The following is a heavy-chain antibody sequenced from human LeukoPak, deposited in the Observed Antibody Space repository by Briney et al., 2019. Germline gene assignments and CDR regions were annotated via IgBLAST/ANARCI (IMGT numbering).Heavy chain of an antibody. CDR3: ARDTLNGPFVISLDY. CDR1: GFGFSSYE. CDR2: ISSDGHVE. V-gene: IGHV3-48*03. J-gene: IGHJ4*02. D-gene: IGHD3-9*01. Sequence: PGGSLRLSCAASGFGFSSYEMNWVRQAPGKGLEWVSHISSDGHVETYVDSVRGRFTMSRDNAKNFLFLQMNGLRAEDTAVYYCARDTLNGPFVISLDYWGQGALVTVSS.